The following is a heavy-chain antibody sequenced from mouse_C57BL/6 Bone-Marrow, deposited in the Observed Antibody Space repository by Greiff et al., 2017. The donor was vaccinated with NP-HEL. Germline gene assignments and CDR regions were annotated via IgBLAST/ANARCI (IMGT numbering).Heavy chain of an antibody. CDR3: ARRLDYYGSSYLDY. Sequence: EVQLQQSGPELVKPGASVKISCKASGYTFTDYYMNWVKQSHGKSLEWIGDINPNNGGTSYNQKFKGKATFTVDKSSSTAYMELRSLTSEDSAVYYCARRLDYYGSSYLDYWGQGTTLTVSS. CDR1: GYTFTDYY. J-gene: IGHJ2*01. CDR2: INPNNGGT. V-gene: IGHV1-26*01. D-gene: IGHD1-1*01.